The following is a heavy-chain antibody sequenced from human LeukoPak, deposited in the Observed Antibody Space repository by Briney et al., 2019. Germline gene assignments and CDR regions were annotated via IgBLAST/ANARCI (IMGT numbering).Heavy chain of an antibody. J-gene: IGHJ3*02. CDR1: GFTFSSYS. CDR3: ASIPTVTEMVGDAFDI. CDR2: ISSSSSYI. V-gene: IGHV3-21*01. D-gene: IGHD4-17*01. Sequence: PGGSLRLSCAASGFTFSSYSMNWVRQAPGKGLEWVSSISSSSSYIYYADSVKGRFTISRDNSKNTLYLQMNSLRAEDTAVYYCASIPTVTEMVGDAFDIWGQGTMVTVSS.